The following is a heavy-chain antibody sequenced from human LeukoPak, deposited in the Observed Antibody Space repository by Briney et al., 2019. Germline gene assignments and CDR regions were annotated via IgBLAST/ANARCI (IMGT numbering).Heavy chain of an antibody. Sequence: SETLSLTCTVSGGSISSYYRSWIRQPPGKGLEWIGYIYYSGSTNYNPSLKSRVTISVDTSKNQFSLKLSSVTAADTAVYYCARAESSGWYGGYYFDYWGQGTLVTVSS. V-gene: IGHV4-59*01. D-gene: IGHD6-19*01. CDR2: IYYSGST. CDR3: ARAESSGWYGGYYFDY. J-gene: IGHJ4*02. CDR1: GGSISSYY.